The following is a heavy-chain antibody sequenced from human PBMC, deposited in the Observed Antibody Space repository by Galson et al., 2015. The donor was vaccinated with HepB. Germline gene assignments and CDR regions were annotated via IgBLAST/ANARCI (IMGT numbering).Heavy chain of an antibody. CDR3: AREGTTGTTDAFDV. J-gene: IGHJ3*01. V-gene: IGHV3-30-3*01. D-gene: IGHD1-1*01. CDR2: ILYDEINK. Sequence: SLRLSCAASGFTFSSYTMHWVRQAPGKGLEWVAFILYDEINKYYADSVKGRFTISRDISENTLYLQMNSLRVDDTAVYYCAREGTTGTTDAFDVWGQGTMVTVSS. CDR1: GFTFSSYT.